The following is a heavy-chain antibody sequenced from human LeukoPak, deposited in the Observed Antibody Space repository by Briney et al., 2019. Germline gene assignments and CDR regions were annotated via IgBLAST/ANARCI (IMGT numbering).Heavy chain of an antibody. CDR2: LYYSGST. J-gene: IGHJ3*02. CDR1: GGSISSNY. D-gene: IGHD1-26*01. Sequence: SETLSLTCSVSGGSISSNYWRWIRQPPGKELEWIGYLYYSGSTNYNPSLKSRVTISVDTSKDQFSLNLTSVTAADTAVYYCAKGISGNYYAVDIWGQGTMVTVSS. V-gene: IGHV4-59*03. CDR3: AKGISGNYYAVDI.